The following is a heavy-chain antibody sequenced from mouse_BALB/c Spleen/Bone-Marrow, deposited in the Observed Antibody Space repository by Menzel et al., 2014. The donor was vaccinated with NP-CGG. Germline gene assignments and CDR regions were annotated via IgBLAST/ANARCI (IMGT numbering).Heavy chain of an antibody. CDR1: GFTFTDYY. V-gene: IGHV7-3*02. J-gene: IGHJ2*01. CDR3: ARDKGRVFFDY. CDR2: IRNKANGYTT. Sequence: EVKVEESGGGLVQPGGSLRLSSATSGFTFTDYYMNWVRQPPGKALEWLGFIRNKANGYTTEYSASVKGRFTISRDNSQNILYLQMNTLRAEDSATYYCARDKGRVFFDYWGQGTTLTVSS.